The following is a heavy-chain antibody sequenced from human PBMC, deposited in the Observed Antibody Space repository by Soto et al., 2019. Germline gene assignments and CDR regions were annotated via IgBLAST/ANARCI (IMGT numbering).Heavy chain of an antibody. CDR2: ARNKVNGYTT. D-gene: IGHD2-8*01. CDR1: GYTFSDHH. J-gene: IGHJ4*02. CDR3: ARLMGTSFDL. Sequence: EVQLVESGGGLVQPGGSLRLSCVASGYTFSDHHIDWVRQAPGKGLEWVGRARNKVNGYTTAYAASVKGRFTISRDDSKNSLYLQMNSPETEDTAVYFCARLMGTSFDLWGQGTLVTVS. V-gene: IGHV3-72*01.